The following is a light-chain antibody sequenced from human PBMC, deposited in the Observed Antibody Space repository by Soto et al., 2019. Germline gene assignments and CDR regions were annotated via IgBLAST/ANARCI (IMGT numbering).Light chain of an antibody. V-gene: IGLV1-51*01. J-gene: IGLJ2*01. Sequence: QSVLTQPPSVSAAPGQKVTISCSGSSSNIGNNYVSCYQQLPGTAPKLLIYDNNKRPSGIPHRFSGSKSGTSATLGITGLQTGDEADYYCSSYTSSSTLVVFGGGTKLTVL. CDR1: SSNIGNNY. CDR2: DNN. CDR3: SSYTSSSTLVV.